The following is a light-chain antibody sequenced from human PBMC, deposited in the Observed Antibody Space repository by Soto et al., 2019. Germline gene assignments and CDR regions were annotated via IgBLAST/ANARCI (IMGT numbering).Light chain of an antibody. V-gene: IGLV2-8*01. CDR1: SSDVGGYKY. Sequence: QSALTQPPSASGPPGQSVTIACTGTSSDVGGYKYVSWYQQHPGKAPKLMIYEVNKRPSGVPDRFSGSKSGHTASLTVSGLQADDEADYFCSSYAGRNIVPFGGGTKLTVL. CDR2: EVN. J-gene: IGLJ2*01. CDR3: SSYAGRNIVP.